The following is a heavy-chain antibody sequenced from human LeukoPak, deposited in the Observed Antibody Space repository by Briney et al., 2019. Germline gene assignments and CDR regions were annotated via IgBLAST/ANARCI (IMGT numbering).Heavy chain of an antibody. CDR3: VRDPSEAADFFFDS. V-gene: IGHV4-38-2*02. CDR2: VNHRGIT. D-gene: IGHD2-21*02. Sequence: PSETLSLTCTVSHYFISDGAFWGWIREPPGKGLEWVANVNHRGITFYNPSLESLVAISVDTSKNQFFLRVTSVTAADTAIYYCVRDPSEAADFFFDSWGQGTLVTVSS. CDR1: HYFISDGAF. J-gene: IGHJ4*02.